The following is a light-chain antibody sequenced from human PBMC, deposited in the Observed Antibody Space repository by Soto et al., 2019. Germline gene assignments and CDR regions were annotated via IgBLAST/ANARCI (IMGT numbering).Light chain of an antibody. V-gene: IGLV2-23*01. J-gene: IGLJ3*02. Sequence: QSALTQPASESGSPGQSITISCTGTSSDVGSYNLVAWYQQHPGKAPKLMIYEGSKRPSGVSNRFSGSKSGNTASLTISGLQADDEADYYCCSYAGSSTWVFGGGTKLTVL. CDR3: CSYAGSSTWV. CDR2: EGS. CDR1: SSDVGSYNL.